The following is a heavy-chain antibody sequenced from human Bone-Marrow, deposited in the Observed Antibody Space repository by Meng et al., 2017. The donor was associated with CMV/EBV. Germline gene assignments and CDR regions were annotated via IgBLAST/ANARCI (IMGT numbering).Heavy chain of an antibody. Sequence: SETLSLTCTVSGGSVSSGSYYWSWIRQPPGKGLEWIGYIYYSGSTNYNPSLKSRVTISVDTSKNQFSLKLSSVTAADTAVYYCAREGGYSYGWYYFDYWGQATTVTVSS. CDR1: GGSVSSGSYY. D-gene: IGHD5-18*01. V-gene: IGHV4-61*01. CDR3: AREGGYSYGWYYFDY. J-gene: IGHJ4*03. CDR2: IYYSGST.